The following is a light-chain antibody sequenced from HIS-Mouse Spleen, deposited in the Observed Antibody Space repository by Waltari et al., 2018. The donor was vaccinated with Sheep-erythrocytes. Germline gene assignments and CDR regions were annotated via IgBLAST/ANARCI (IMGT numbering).Light chain of an antibody. J-gene: IGLJ1*01. CDR2: DVS. V-gene: IGLV2-11*01. CDR3: CSYAGSYNHV. CDR1: SSDVGGYNY. Sequence: QSALTQPRSVSGSPGHSVTISCTGTSSDVGGYNYVSWYQQHPGKPPKLMIYDVSKQPSGVPDRFSGSKSGNTASLTISGLQAEDEADYYCCSYAGSYNHVFATGTKVTVL.